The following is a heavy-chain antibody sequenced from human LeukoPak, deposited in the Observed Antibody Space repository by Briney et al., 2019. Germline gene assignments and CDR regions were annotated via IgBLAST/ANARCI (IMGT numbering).Heavy chain of an antibody. CDR3: AASYYDILTGLYVPDGMDV. CDR1: GFTFTSSA. V-gene: IGHV1-58*02. Sequence: SVKVSCKASGFTFTSSAMQWVRQARGQRLEWIGWIVVGSGNTNYAQKFQERVTITRDMSTSTAYMELSSLRSEDTAVYYCAASYYDILTGLYVPDGMDVWGQGTTVTVSS. J-gene: IGHJ6*02. D-gene: IGHD3-9*01. CDR2: IVVGSGNT.